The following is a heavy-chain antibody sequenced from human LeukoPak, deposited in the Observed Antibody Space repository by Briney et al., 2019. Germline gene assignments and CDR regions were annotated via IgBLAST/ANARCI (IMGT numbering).Heavy chain of an antibody. CDR2: IYSGGST. Sequence: GGSLRLPCAASGFTVSSNYMSWVRQAPGKGLEWVSIIYSGGSTYYADSVKGRFTISRDNSKNTLYLQMNSLRAEDTAVYFCVRVGYSYGYGDWNHFDYWGQRTLVTVSS. CDR3: VRVGYSYGYGDWNHFDY. J-gene: IGHJ4*02. V-gene: IGHV3-66*02. CDR1: GFTVSSNY. D-gene: IGHD5-18*01.